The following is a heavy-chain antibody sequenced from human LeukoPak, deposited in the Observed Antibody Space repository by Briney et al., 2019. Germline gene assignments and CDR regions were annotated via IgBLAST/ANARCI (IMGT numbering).Heavy chain of an antibody. D-gene: IGHD6-19*01. Sequence: SQTLSLTCGISGDSVSSNSVAWTWIRQSPSRGLEWLGRTYYRSKWYNDYAVSVKSRITINADTSKNQFSLQLNSVTPEDTAVYYCARAVAGRLDYWGQGTTVTVSS. J-gene: IGHJ4*03. CDR3: ARAVAGRLDY. V-gene: IGHV6-1*01. CDR1: GDSVSSNSVA. CDR2: TYYRSKWYN.